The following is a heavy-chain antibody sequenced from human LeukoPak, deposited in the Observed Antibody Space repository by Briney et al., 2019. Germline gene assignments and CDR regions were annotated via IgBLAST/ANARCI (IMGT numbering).Heavy chain of an antibody. CDR1: GFTFSSYW. CDR2: IKQDGSEK. D-gene: IGHD2-2*01. CDR3: ARPYCSSTGCWYFFNF. J-gene: IGHJ4*02. V-gene: IGHV3-7*01. Sequence: GGSLRLSCVASGFTFSSYWMSWVRQAPGKGLEWVANIKQDGSEKYYVDSVKGRFTISRDNAKNSLYLQMNSLRAEDTAVYYCARPYCSSTGCWYFFNFWGQGTLVTVSS.